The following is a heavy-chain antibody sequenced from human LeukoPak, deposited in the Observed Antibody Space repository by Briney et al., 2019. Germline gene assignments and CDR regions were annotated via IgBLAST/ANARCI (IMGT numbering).Heavy chain of an antibody. J-gene: IGHJ5*02. D-gene: IGHD6-19*01. CDR1: GGSISSSSYY. V-gene: IGHV4-39*07. Sequence: SETLSLTCTVSGGSISSSSYYWGWIRQPPGKGLEWIGSIYYSGSTYYNPSLKSRVTISVDTSKNQFSLKLSSVTAADTAVYYCARGVALGQWLAGNWFDPWGQGTLVTVSS. CDR2: IYYSGST. CDR3: ARGVALGQWLAGNWFDP.